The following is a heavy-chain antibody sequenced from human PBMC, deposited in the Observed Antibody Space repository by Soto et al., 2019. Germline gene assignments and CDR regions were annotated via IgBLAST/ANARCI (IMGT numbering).Heavy chain of an antibody. CDR1: GFTFSSYA. CDR3: ARNHKINSSSWYYFDY. Sequence: GGSLRLSCAASGFTFSSYAMHWVRQAPGKGLEWVAVISYDGSNKYYADSVKGRFTISRDNSKNTLYLQMNSLRAEDTAVYYCARNHKINSSSWYYFDYWGQGTLVTVSS. D-gene: IGHD6-13*01. J-gene: IGHJ4*02. CDR2: ISYDGSNK. V-gene: IGHV3-30*04.